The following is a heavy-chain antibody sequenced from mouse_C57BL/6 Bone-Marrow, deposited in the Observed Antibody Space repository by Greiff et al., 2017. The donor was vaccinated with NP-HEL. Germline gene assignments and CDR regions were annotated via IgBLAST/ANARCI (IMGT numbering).Heavy chain of an antibody. D-gene: IGHD1-1*01. J-gene: IGHJ1*03. CDR1: GYSITSGYY. CDR2: ISYDGSN. CDR3: ARRGVITSPYFDV. V-gene: IGHV3-6*01. Sequence: VQLKESGPGLVKPSQSLSLSCSVTGYSITSGYYWSWIRQFPGNKLEWMGYISYDGSNNYNQSLKNRNSITRDTSKNLFFLKLNSVTTEDTATYNCARRGVITSPYFDVWGTGTTVTVSS.